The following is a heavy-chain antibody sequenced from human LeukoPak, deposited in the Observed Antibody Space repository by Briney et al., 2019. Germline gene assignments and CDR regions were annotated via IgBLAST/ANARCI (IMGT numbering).Heavy chain of an antibody. J-gene: IGHJ4*02. CDR1: GFTFSGSA. Sequence: GGSLRLSCAASGFTFSGSAMHWVRQASGKGLEWVGRIRSKANSYATAYAASVKGRFTISRDDSKNTAYLQMNSLKTEDTAVYYCTRRVGFAGTTTGDYWGQGTLVTVSS. CDR3: TRRVGFAGTTTGDY. CDR2: IRSKANSYAT. D-gene: IGHD1-1*01. V-gene: IGHV3-73*01.